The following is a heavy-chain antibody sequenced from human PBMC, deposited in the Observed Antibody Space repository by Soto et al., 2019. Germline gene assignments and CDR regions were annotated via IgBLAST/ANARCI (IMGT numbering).Heavy chain of an antibody. J-gene: IGHJ4*02. V-gene: IGHV3-30*04. D-gene: IGHD2-15*01. CDR3: ATTPGGAAY. CDR1: GFTFSTHT. Sequence: QVHLVESGGGVVQPGRSLRLSCAASGFTFSTHTMHWVRQAPGKGLEWVADISYNGKYEYYADSVKGRFTISRDNSKSTLYLQMNSLTPEDTAVYYCATTPGGAAYWGQGTLVTVSS. CDR2: ISYNGKYE.